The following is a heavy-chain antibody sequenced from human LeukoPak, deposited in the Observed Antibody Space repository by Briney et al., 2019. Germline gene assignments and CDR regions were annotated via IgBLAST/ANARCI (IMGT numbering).Heavy chain of an antibody. CDR2: MRSKANNYAT. CDR3: TSQAGYSSSWET. Sequence: GGSLKLSCAASGFSFSGSAMHWVRQTPGKGLEWVGRMRSKANNYATHYASSVYGRFTISRDDSANTRYLEMNSLKTEDTAVYYCTSQAGYSSSWETWGQGTLVTVSS. V-gene: IGHV3-73*01. D-gene: IGHD6-13*01. CDR1: GFSFSGSA. J-gene: IGHJ5*02.